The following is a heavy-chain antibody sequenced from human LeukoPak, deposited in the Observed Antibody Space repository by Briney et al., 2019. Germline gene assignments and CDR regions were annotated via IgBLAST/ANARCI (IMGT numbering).Heavy chain of an antibody. CDR2: ISSSSSTI. J-gene: IGHJ4*02. Sequence: GGSLRLSCAASGFTFSSYSMNWGRQAPGKGLEWVSYISSSSSTIYYADSVKGRFTISRDNAKNSLYLQMNSLRDEDTAVYYCARDLYGDRSPDYFDYWGQGTLVTVSS. D-gene: IGHD4-17*01. CDR3: ARDLYGDRSPDYFDY. V-gene: IGHV3-48*02. CDR1: GFTFSSYS.